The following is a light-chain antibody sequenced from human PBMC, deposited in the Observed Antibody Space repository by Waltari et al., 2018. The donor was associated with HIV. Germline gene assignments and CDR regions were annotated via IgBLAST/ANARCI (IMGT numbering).Light chain of an antibody. J-gene: IGLJ2*01. Sequence: QSVLTQPPSVSAAPGQKVTISCSGSSSNIGNYYVAWYQPVPGTAPKLLIYESITRPSGLPDRFPGSKSGTSATLGITGLQTGDEADYYCGTWDNSLDTLVFGGGTKLTVL. CDR3: GTWDNSLDTLV. V-gene: IGLV1-51*02. CDR1: SSNIGNYY. CDR2: ESI.